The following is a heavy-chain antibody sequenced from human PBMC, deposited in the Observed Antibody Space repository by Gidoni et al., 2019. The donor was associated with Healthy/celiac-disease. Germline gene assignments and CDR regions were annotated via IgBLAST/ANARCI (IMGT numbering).Heavy chain of an antibody. CDR2: IYSGGST. CDR3: ATSSGWYSPFDY. Sequence: EVQLVESGGGLVQPGGSLRLSCAASGFTVSSNYMSWVRQAPGKGLGWVSVIYSGGSTYYADSVKGRFTISRDNSKNTLYLQMNSLRAEDTAVYYCATSSGWYSPFDYWGQGTLVTVSS. CDR1: GFTVSSNY. J-gene: IGHJ4*02. D-gene: IGHD6-19*01. V-gene: IGHV3-66*02.